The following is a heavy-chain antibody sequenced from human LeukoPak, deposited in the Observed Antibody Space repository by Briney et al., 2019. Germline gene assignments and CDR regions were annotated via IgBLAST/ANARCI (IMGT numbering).Heavy chain of an antibody. CDR3: ARGKFVMVRGVIAWFDP. CDR1: GYTFTSYD. Sequence: ASVKVSCKASGYTFTSYDINWVRQATGQGLEWMGWMNPNSGNTGYAQKFQGRLTMTRNTSISTAYMELCSLRSEDTAVYYCARGKFVMVRGVIAWFDPWGQGSLVTVSS. CDR2: MNPNSGNT. D-gene: IGHD3-10*01. J-gene: IGHJ5*02. V-gene: IGHV1-8*01.